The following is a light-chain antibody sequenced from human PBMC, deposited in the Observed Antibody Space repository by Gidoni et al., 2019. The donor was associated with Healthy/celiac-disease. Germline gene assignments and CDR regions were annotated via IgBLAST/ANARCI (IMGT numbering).Light chain of an antibody. CDR3: QQRSNWPLYT. J-gene: IGKJ2*01. CDR2: DAS. V-gene: IGKV3-11*01. Sequence: TVSCRASQSVSSYLAWYQQKPGQAPRLLIYDASNRATGIPARFSGSGSGTDFTLTISSLEPEDFAVYYCQQRSNWPLYTFGQGTKLEIK. CDR1: QSVSSY.